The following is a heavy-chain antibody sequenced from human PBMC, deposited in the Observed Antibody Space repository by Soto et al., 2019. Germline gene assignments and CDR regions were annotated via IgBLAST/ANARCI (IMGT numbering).Heavy chain of an antibody. CDR1: GGAISSGGYY. V-gene: IGHV4-31*02. D-gene: IGHD2-15*01. CDR2: IYYSGST. J-gene: IGHJ6*03. Sequence: TLSLDWTGSGGAISSGGYYWSCVRQHPGKGLEWIGYIYYSGSTYYNPSLKSRVTISVDTSKNQFSLKLSSVTAADTAVYYCARGVGEAHYYYYMDVWGKGTTVT. CDR3: ARGVGEAHYYYYMDV.